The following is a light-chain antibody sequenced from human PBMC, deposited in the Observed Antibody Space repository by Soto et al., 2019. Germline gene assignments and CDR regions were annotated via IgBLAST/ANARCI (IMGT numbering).Light chain of an antibody. CDR2: NAS. V-gene: IGKV1-5*03. CDR3: QQYLSYPIT. J-gene: IGKJ5*01. CDR1: QSLSSW. Sequence: DIQMTQSPSTLSASVGDRVTITCRASQSLSSWLAWYQQKPGKAPKSLIYNASSLESGVPSRFSGSGSGTEFTLTISSLQPDDFATYYCQQYLSYPITFGQGTRLEIK.